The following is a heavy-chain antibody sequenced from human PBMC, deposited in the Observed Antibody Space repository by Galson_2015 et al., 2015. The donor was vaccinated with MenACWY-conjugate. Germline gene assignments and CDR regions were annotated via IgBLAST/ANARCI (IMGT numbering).Heavy chain of an antibody. CDR2: VYYSGST. J-gene: IGHJ4*02. CDR3: ARAAWNYMFFDS. D-gene: IGHD1-7*01. V-gene: IGHV4-59*01. CDR1: GGSISTYY. Sequence: SETLSLTCTVSGGSISTYYWNWIRQSPTKGLEWIGYVYYSGSTNYNPSVESRVTISVDTSKNQFSLRLSSVTAADTAVYYCARAAWNYMFFDSWGQGSLVTVSS.